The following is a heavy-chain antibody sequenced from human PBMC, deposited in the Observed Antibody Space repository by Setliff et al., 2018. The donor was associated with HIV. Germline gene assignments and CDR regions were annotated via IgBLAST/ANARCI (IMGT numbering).Heavy chain of an antibody. V-gene: IGHV1-3*01. CDR2: INVGNGDT. Sequence: ASVKVSCKASGYTFTTYSLHWVRQAPGQSLEWMGWINVGNGDTKYSQDLQGRITITRDTSANTAYMELSHLRSDDTAVYFCARGALLAVFDFDHWGHGTLVTSPQ. D-gene: IGHD3-10*01. J-gene: IGHJ4*01. CDR1: GYTFTTYS. CDR3: ARGALLAVFDFDH.